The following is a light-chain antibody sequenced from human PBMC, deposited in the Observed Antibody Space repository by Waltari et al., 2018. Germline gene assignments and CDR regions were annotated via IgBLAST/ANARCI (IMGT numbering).Light chain of an antibody. CDR1: QSLSTW. Sequence: TQLTHFPSTFSPFVGTRVTFTCRASQSLSTWLAWYQQKPGEAPKLLIYKASILESGVPSRFSGSGSGTEFTLTISSLQPDDFATYYCQQYNTYSYTFGQGTKVEI. J-gene: IGKJ2*01. CDR2: KAS. CDR3: QQYNTYSYT. V-gene: IGKV1-5*03.